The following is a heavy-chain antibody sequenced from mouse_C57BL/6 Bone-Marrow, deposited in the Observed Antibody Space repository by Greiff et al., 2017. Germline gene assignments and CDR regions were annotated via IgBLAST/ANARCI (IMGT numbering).Heavy chain of an antibody. CDR3: STGVITTQAWFAY. CDR2: IDPENGDT. Sequence: VQLQQSGAELVRPGASVKLSCTASGFNIKDDYMHWVKQRPEQGLEWIGWIDPENGDTEYASKFQGKATITADKSSNTAYLQLSSLTSDDTAFYFYSTGVITTQAWFAYGGQGTLVTVSA. D-gene: IGHD1-1*01. V-gene: IGHV14-4*01. CDR1: GFNIKDDY. J-gene: IGHJ3*01.